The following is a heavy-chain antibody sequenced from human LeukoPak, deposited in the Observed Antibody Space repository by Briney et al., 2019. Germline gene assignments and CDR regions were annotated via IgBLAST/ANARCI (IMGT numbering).Heavy chain of an antibody. D-gene: IGHD3-22*01. CDR3: ARDLVVVFDY. Sequence: SETLSLTCAVYGGSFSGYYWSWIRQPPGKGLEWIGEINHSGSTNYNPSLKSRVTISVDTSKNQFSLKLSSVTAADTAVYYCARDLVVVFDYWGQGTLVTVSS. V-gene: IGHV4-34*01. CDR1: GGSFSGYY. J-gene: IGHJ4*02. CDR2: INHSGST.